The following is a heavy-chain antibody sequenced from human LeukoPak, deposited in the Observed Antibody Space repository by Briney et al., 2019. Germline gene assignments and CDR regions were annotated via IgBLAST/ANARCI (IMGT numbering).Heavy chain of an antibody. Sequence: TGGSLRLSCTASGFKFNDYGMYWVGLPPQKGPEWVALVWFDNSNEHYADSVKGRFFISRNNDENTLFLHMNSLTVEDTAVYYCAKGRGPTPLRDAGADVWGKGTAVTVSA. CDR3: AKGRGPTPLRDAGADV. V-gene: IGHV3-33*06. CDR1: GFKFNDYG. D-gene: IGHD2-15*01. CDR2: VWFDNSNE. J-gene: IGHJ6*04.